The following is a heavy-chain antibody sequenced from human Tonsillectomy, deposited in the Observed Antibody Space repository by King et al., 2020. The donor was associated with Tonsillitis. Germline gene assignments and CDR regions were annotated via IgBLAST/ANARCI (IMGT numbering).Heavy chain of an antibody. CDR2: INSNSGDT. D-gene: IGHD1-26*01. J-gene: IGHJ5*02. Sequence: LQLVQSGADVKKPGASVKVSCKASGYTFTAYHMHWVRQAPGQGLEWMGWINSNSGDTKYAQKFQGRVTMTRDTSISTAYMELSRLTSDDTALYYCARGSMVGGTPSGFDPWGQGTLVIVSS. V-gene: IGHV1-2*02. CDR1: GYTFTAYH. CDR3: ARGSMVGGTPSGFDP.